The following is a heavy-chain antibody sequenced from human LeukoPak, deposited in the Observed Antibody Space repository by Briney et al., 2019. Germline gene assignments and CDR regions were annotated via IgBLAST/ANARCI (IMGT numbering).Heavy chain of an antibody. CDR2: INSDGSST. CDR1: GFTFSSYW. Sequence: PGGSLRLSCAASGFTFSSYWMHWVRQAPGKGLVWVSRINSDGSSTSYADSVKGRFTLSRDNAKNTLYLQMNSLRVEDTAVYYCVVETKPLSYHFFDYWGQGALVTVSS. CDR3: VVETKPLSYHFFDY. D-gene: IGHD3-3*01. J-gene: IGHJ4*02. V-gene: IGHV3-74*01.